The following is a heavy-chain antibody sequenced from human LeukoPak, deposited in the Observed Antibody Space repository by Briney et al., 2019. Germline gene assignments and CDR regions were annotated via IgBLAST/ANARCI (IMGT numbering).Heavy chain of an antibody. CDR3: ARSTPAAGSYYYYYYYMDV. J-gene: IGHJ6*03. D-gene: IGHD3-10*01. Sequence: PSETLSLTCTVSGGSISSYYWSWIRQPPGKGLEWIGYIYYSGSTNYNLSLKSRVTISVDTSKNQFSLKLSSVTAADTAVYYCARSTPAAGSYYYYYYYMDVWGKGTTVTVSS. CDR2: IYYSGST. CDR1: GGSISSYY. V-gene: IGHV4-59*12.